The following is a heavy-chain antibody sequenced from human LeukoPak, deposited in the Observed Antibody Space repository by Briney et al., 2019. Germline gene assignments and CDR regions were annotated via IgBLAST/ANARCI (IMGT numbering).Heavy chain of an antibody. CDR2: ISSSSSYT. V-gene: IGHV3-11*05. CDR3: ARDAVSLAAAGTSDY. CDR1: GFTFSDYY. J-gene: IGHJ4*02. Sequence: GGSLRLSCAASGFTFSDYYMSWIRQAPGKGLEWVSYISSSSSYTNYADSVKGRFTISRDNAKNSLYLQMNSLRAEDTAVYYCARDAVSLAAAGTSDYWGQGSLVTVSS. D-gene: IGHD6-13*01.